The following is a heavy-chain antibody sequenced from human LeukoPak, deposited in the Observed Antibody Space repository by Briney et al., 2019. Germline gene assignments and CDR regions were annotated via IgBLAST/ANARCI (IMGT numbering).Heavy chain of an antibody. CDR1: GGSFSGYY. CDR2: INHSGST. J-gene: IGHJ5*02. D-gene: IGHD2-21*01. V-gene: IGHV4-34*01. CDR3: ARESRLNWFDP. Sequence: SETLSLTCAVYGGSFSGYYWSWIRQPPGKGLEWIGEINHSGSTNYNPSLKSRVTISVDTSKNQFSLKLSSVTAADTAVYYCARESRLNWFDPWGQGTLVTVS.